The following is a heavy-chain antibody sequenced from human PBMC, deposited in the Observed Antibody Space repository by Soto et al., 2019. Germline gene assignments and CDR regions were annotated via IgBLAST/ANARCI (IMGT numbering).Heavy chain of an antibody. CDR2: ISYNGSNK. J-gene: IGHJ4*02. D-gene: IGHD1-1*01. CDR3: ARGSHRYNWNDGRLDY. Sequence: PGESLRLSCAASGFTFITHAMHWVRQAPGKGLEWVAVISYNGSNKYYADSVKGRFTISRDNSKNTLYLQMNSLRAEDTAVYYCARGSHRYNWNDGRLDYWGQGALVTVSS. V-gene: IGHV3-30-3*01. CDR1: GFTFITHA.